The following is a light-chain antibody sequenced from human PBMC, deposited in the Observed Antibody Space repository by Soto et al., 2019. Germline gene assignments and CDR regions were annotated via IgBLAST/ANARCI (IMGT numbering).Light chain of an antibody. J-gene: IGKJ2*01. Sequence: DIQMTQSPSSLSASVGDRVTITCRASQGISNYLAWYQQKPGKVPKLLIYAASTLQSGVPSRFSGSGSGTDFTLTIISMQPEDVATYYCQKYNSATPTFGQGTKLEIK. V-gene: IGKV1-27*01. CDR2: AAS. CDR1: QGISNY. CDR3: QKYNSATPT.